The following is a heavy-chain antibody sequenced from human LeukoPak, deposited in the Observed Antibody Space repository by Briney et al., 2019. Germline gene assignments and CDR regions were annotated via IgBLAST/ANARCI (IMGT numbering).Heavy chain of an antibody. CDR3: ARDPPVVTEYYFDY. CDR2: ISYDGSNK. D-gene: IGHD4-23*01. V-gene: IGHV3-30*04. Sequence: GRSLRLSCAASGFTFSSYAMHWVRLAPGKGLEWVAVISYDGSNKYYADSVKGRFTISRDNSKNTLYLQMNSLRAEDTAVYYCARDPPVVTEYYFDYWGQGTLVTVSS. J-gene: IGHJ4*02. CDR1: GFTFSSYA.